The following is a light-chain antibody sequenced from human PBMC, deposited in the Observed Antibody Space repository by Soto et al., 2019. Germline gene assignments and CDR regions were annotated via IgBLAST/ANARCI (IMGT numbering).Light chain of an antibody. CDR1: QGISTY. CDR3: QQSYSTTWT. J-gene: IGKJ1*01. CDR2: AAS. Sequence: DIQMTQSPSSLSASVGDRVTITCRASQGISTYLNCYQQKPGKAPKLLIYAASSLQSGVPSRFSGSGSETDFTLTISSLQPEDVATYSCQQSYSTTWTFGQGTKVEIK. V-gene: IGKV1-39*01.